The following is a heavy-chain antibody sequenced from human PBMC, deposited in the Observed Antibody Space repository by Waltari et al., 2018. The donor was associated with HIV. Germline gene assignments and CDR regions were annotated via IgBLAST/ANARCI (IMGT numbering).Heavy chain of an antibody. J-gene: IGHJ4*02. CDR3: AVPWGMTEPTDY. CDR1: GYTFTSPAYY. Sequence: QAQLVQSGAEVKKPGASVKVSCKASGYTFTSPAYYVHWVRQAPGQGLEWMGWVNPNSGGTVYAQNFQGRVTMTRDTSISTAYMELSRLRSDDTAIYYCAVPWGMTEPTDYWGQGTLVTVSS. V-gene: IGHV1-2*02. CDR2: VNPNSGGT. D-gene: IGHD3-16*01.